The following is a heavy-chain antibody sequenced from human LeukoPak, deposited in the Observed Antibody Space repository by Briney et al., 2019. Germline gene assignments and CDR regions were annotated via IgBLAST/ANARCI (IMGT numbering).Heavy chain of an antibody. V-gene: IGHV3-48*03. CDR3: ARQGYSSSWFAFDY. CDR2: ISSSGSTI. CDR1: GFTFSNYE. Sequence: GGSLRLSCAASGFTFSNYEMTWVRQAPGKGLEWVSYISSSGSTIYYADSEKGRFTISRDNAKNSLYLQMNSLRAEDTAVYYCARQGYSSSWFAFDYWGQGTLVTVSS. J-gene: IGHJ4*02. D-gene: IGHD6-13*01.